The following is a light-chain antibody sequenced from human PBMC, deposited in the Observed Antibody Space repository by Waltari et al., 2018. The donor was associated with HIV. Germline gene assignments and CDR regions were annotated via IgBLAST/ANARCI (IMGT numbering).Light chain of an antibody. CDR2: NNN. J-gene: IGLJ2*01. V-gene: IGLV1-44*01. Sequence: QSVMTQPPSASGTPGQRVTISCSGGSSNIGSSPVNWYQQVPGTAPKLLIYNNNQLPSGVPDRFSGSKSGSSASLAISGLQSEDEADYYCAAWDDRLKGVVFGGGTKLTVL. CDR1: SSNIGSSP. CDR3: AAWDDRLKGVV.